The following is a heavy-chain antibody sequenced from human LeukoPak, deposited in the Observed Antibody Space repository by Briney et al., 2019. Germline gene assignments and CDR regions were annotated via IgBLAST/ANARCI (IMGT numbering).Heavy chain of an antibody. D-gene: IGHD4-17*01. Sequence: GGSLSLSCAPSGFTFSSYGMYWVRQAPGKGLEHVSCISSTGTYTYYANSVRGRFTISRDNSKNTLYLQMGSLRAEDTAVYYCARGPTDISFNAFDIWGQGTMVTVSS. CDR2: ISSTGTYT. V-gene: IGHV3-64*01. CDR3: ARGPTDISFNAFDI. J-gene: IGHJ3*02. CDR1: GFTFSSYG.